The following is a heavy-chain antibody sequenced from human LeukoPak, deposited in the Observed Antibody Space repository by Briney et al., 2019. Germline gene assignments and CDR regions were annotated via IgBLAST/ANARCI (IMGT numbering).Heavy chain of an antibody. J-gene: IGHJ4*02. CDR1: GFTFSSYE. D-gene: IGHD5-12*01. Sequence: PGGSLRLSCAASGFTFSSYEMNWVRQAPGKGLEWVSYISSSGSTIYYADSVKGRFTISRYNAKNSMYLQMNSLRAEDTDVYYCARDDGGSGYDYYYFDYWGQGTPVTVSS. V-gene: IGHV3-48*03. CDR3: ARDDGGSGYDYYYFDY. CDR2: ISSSGSTI.